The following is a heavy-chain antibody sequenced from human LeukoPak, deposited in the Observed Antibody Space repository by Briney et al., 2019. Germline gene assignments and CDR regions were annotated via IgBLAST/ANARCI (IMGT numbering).Heavy chain of an antibody. J-gene: IGHJ4*02. CDR1: GFIFSDNA. CDR2: IKQDGSEK. Sequence: GGSLRLSCAASGFIFSDNAMSWVRQAPGKGLEWVANIKQDGSEKYYVDSVKGRFTISRDNAKNSLFLQMNSLRAEDTAVYYCAREGDKAVITYAYWGQGTLVTVSS. CDR3: AREGDKAVITYAY. D-gene: IGHD5-18*01. V-gene: IGHV3-7*01.